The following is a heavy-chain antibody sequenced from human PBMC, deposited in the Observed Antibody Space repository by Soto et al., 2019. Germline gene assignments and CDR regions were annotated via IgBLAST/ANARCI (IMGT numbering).Heavy chain of an antibody. Sequence: QVPLVQSGAEVKKPGASVKVSCKASGYTFTSYAMHWVRQAPGQRLEWMGWINAGNGNTKYSQKFQGRVTITRDTSASTAYMELSSLRSEDTAVYYCAREIDTAMVWGYWGQGTLVTVSS. D-gene: IGHD5-18*01. CDR1: GYTFTSYA. V-gene: IGHV1-3*01. CDR3: AREIDTAMVWGY. CDR2: INAGNGNT. J-gene: IGHJ4*02.